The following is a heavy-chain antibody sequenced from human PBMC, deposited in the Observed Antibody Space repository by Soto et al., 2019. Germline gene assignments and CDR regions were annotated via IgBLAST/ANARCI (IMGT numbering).Heavy chain of an antibody. CDR3: AHSLVDTAMAGWGGDYYYGMDV. D-gene: IGHD5-18*01. CDR2: IYWDDDK. V-gene: IGHV2-5*02. CDR1: GFSLSTSGVG. J-gene: IGHJ6*02. Sequence: QITLKESGPTLVKPTQTLTLTCTFSGFSLSTSGVGVGWIRQPPGKALEWLALIYWDDDKRYSPSLKSRLTITNDTSKNQVVLTMTNMDPVDPATYYCAHSLVDTAMAGWGGDYYYGMDVWGQGTTVTVSS.